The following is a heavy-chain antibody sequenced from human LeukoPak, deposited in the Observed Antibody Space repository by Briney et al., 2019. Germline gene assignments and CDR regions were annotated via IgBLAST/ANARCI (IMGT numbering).Heavy chain of an antibody. V-gene: IGHV4-39*01. CDR1: GGSISSSSYY. Sequence: SETLSLTCTVSGGSISSSSYYWGWIRQPPGKGLEWIGSIYYSGSTYYNPSLKSRVTISVDTSKNQFSLKLSSVTAAVTAVYYCANSNYYDSSGFDYWGQGTLVTVSS. CDR3: ANSNYYDSSGFDY. D-gene: IGHD3-22*01. CDR2: IYYSGST. J-gene: IGHJ4*02.